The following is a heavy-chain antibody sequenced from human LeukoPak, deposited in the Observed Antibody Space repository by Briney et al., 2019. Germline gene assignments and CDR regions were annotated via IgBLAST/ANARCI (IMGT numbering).Heavy chain of an antibody. CDR2: IYTSGST. D-gene: IGHD6-6*01. Sequence: SETLSLTCTVSGGSISSYYWSWIRQPAGKGLEWIGRIYTSGSTDYNPSLKSRVTMSVDTSKNQFSLKLTSVTAADTAVYYCASYSSSYAAFDIWGQGTMVTVSS. J-gene: IGHJ3*02. CDR1: GGSISSYY. V-gene: IGHV4-4*07. CDR3: ASYSSSYAAFDI.